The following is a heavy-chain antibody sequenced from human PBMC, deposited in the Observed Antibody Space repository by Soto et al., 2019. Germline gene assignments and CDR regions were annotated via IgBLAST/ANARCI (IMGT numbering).Heavy chain of an antibody. CDR1: GFTFSSYG. CDR2: IWYDGNNK. D-gene: IGHD1-26*01. CDR3: ARESASVGSPVFDS. V-gene: IGHV3-33*01. J-gene: IGHJ4*02. Sequence: QVQLVESGGGVVQPGRSLRLSCAVSGFTFSSYGMHWVRQAPGKGLEWVAVIWYDGNNKVYADSVKGRFTISRDNCKNPLCLEMNSLSAEDTVVYYCARESASVGSPVFDSWGEGTLVTVAS.